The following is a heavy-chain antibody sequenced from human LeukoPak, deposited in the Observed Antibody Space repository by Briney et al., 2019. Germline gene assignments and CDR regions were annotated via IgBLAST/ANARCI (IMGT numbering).Heavy chain of an antibody. Sequence: GGSLRLSCAASGFTFSSYGMHWVRQAPGKGLEWVAYIRYDGSNKYYVDSVKGRFTISRDNSKNTLYLQMNSLRAEDTAVYYCASELLDYWGQGTLVTVSS. V-gene: IGHV3-30*02. CDR1: GFTFSSYG. J-gene: IGHJ4*02. CDR3: ASELLDY. D-gene: IGHD1-7*01. CDR2: IRYDGSNK.